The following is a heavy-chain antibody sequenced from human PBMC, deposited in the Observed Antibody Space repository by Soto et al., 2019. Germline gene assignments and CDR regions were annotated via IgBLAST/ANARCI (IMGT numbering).Heavy chain of an antibody. D-gene: IGHD1-26*01. CDR1: GYTFTGHY. V-gene: IGHV1-2*02. CDR3: GRGRSGKLVVFY. CDR2: IGPASGDT. Sequence: ASVKVSCKASGYTFTGHYIHWVRQAPGQGPEWMGEIGPASGDTRYAQKFQGRVTMTRVTSINTVYMELNNLSPDDTAVYYWGRGRSGKLVVFYWGHGTLVTVSS. J-gene: IGHJ4*01.